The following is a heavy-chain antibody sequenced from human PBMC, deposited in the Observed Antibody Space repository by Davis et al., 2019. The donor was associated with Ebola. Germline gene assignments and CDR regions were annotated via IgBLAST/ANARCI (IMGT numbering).Heavy chain of an antibody. CDR1: GYTFTSYD. CDR2: MNPNSGNT. CDR3: ARTRRGDFWSGYYEGGMDV. Sequence: ASVKVSCKASGYTFTSYDINWVRQATGQGLEWMGWMNPNSGNTGYAQKFQGRVTMTRNTSISTAYMELSSLRSEDTAVYYCARTRRGDFWSGYYEGGMDVWGQGTTVTVSS. V-gene: IGHV1-8*01. D-gene: IGHD3-3*01. J-gene: IGHJ6*02.